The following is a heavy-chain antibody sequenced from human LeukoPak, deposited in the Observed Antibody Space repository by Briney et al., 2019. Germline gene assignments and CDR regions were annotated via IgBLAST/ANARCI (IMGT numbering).Heavy chain of an antibody. V-gene: IGHV1-18*01. CDR1: GGTFSSYA. CDR3: ARGAISSEGFDI. J-gene: IGHJ3*02. CDR2: IKTDTGSR. D-gene: IGHD3-3*01. Sequence: ASVKVSCKASGGTFSSYAISWVRQAPGQGLEWMGWIKTDTGSRNYAQKFQDRLTLTTDTSTTTAYMELRSLRSDDTAVYYCARGAISSEGFDIWGQGTMVSVSS.